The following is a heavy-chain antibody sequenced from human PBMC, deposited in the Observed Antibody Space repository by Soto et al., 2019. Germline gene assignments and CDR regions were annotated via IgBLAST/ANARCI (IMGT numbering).Heavy chain of an antibody. V-gene: IGHV1-8*01. CDR3: ASGAGRDGRDWFDP. CDR1: GYTFINHD. CDR2: MNSNSGNT. J-gene: IGHJ5*02. D-gene: IGHD6-13*01. Sequence: QVQLVQSGAEVKKPGASVKVSCKASGYTFINHDIDWVRQAPGQGLEWMGWMNSNSGNTGYAQKFQGRVTMTRDTSISTAYMELSSLTSEDTAVYYCASGAGRDGRDWFDPWGQGTLVTVSS.